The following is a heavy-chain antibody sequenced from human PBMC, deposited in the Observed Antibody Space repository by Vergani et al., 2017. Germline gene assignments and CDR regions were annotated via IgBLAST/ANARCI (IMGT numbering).Heavy chain of an antibody. CDR2: SKSKTDGGTK. CDR3: TTEIASRKDY. D-gene: IGHD1-14*01. V-gene: IGHV3-15*01. Sequence: EVELVESGGGLEKPGGSLRLSCSASGFTFSNAWMSWVRQAPGKGLEWVGRSKSKTDGGTKDYAAPVKGRFTISRDDSKNTLYLQMNSLKTDDTAVYYCTTEIASRKDYWGQGTLVTVSS. J-gene: IGHJ4*02. CDR1: GFTFSNAW.